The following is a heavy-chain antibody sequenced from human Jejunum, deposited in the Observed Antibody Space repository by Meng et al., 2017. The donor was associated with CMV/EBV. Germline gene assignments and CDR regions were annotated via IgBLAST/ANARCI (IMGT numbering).Heavy chain of an antibody. CDR1: GFTVSRNY. CDR3: AYSSSWAHFDY. CDR2: IYSDGTT. V-gene: IGHV3-53*01. D-gene: IGHD6-13*01. Sequence: CVASGFTVSRNYMSWVRQAPGKGLEWVSIIYSDGTTYFADSVKGRFTISRDKSKNTLDLQMNSLRAEDMAVYYCAYSSSWAHFDYWGQGTLVTVSS. J-gene: IGHJ4*02.